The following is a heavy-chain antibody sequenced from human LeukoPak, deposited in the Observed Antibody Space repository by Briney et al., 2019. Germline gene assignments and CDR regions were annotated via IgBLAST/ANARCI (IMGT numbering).Heavy chain of an antibody. CDR1: GFTFSSYA. CDR2: IGGGGSDT. V-gene: IGHV3-23*01. CDR3: AKDVFRWAFDI. D-gene: IGHD5-24*01. Sequence: GVSLRLSCAASGFTFSSYAMSCARQAPGKGLEWVSAIGGGGSDTKYTDSVKGRFTILRDISKNTLYLHMNRLRAEDTAVYFCAKDVFRWAFDIWGQGTMVTVSS. J-gene: IGHJ3*02.